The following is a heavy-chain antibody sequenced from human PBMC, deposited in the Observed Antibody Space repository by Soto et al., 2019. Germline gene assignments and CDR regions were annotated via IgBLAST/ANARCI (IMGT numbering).Heavy chain of an antibody. V-gene: IGHV4-4*07. CDR2: IYTSGIT. CDR3: ERDRGKWYGPYGMDV. Sequence: TSETLSLTCTVSGGSISSYYLSWSRQRAGKGLEWIVRIYTSGITNYNPSLKSRVTMSVDTSKNQFSLKLSSVTAADTAVYYCERDRGKWYGPYGMDVWGQGTTVTVSS. CDR1: GGSISSYY. J-gene: IGHJ6*02. D-gene: IGHD3-10*01.